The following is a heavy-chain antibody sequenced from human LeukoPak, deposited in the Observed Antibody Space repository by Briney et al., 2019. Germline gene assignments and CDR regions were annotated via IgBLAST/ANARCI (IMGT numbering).Heavy chain of an antibody. V-gene: IGHV1-2*02. CDR1: GYTFSAYY. J-gene: IGHJ6*02. CDR3: ANLMGTAYYYVMDV. Sequence: ASVKVSCKASGYTFSAYYMYWVREAPGQGLEWMGWINPYTGDTKYAQNFQGRVTMTRDTSISTVYMEVSRLRSDDTAIYYCANLMGTAYYYVMDVWGQGTTVTVS. CDR2: INPYTGDT. D-gene: IGHD1/OR15-1a*01.